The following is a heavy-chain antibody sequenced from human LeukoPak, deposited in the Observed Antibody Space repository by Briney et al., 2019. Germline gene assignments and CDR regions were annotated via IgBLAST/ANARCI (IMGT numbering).Heavy chain of an antibody. Sequence: SETLSLTCTVSGASISSGSYYWSWIRQPAGEGLEWIRRIYTSGSTNYNPSLKSRVTISVDTSKNQFSLKLSSVTAADTAVYYCARVRRSSIAARHFDYWGQGTLVTVSS. D-gene: IGHD6-6*01. CDR1: GASISSGSYY. V-gene: IGHV4-61*02. J-gene: IGHJ4*02. CDR2: IYTSGST. CDR3: ARVRRSSIAARHFDY.